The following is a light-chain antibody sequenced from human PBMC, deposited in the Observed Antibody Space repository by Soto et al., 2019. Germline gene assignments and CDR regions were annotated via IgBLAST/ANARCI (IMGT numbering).Light chain of an antibody. CDR2: AAS. Sequence: DIQMTQSPSSLSASVGDRVTITCRASQYIRSDLGWYQQKPGKDPKRLIYAASSLQSGVPSRFSGSGSGTEFTLTISSLQPEDIASYYCQQYNSYPRTFGQGTKVEIK. CDR3: QQYNSYPRT. CDR1: QYIRSD. J-gene: IGKJ1*01. V-gene: IGKV1-17*01.